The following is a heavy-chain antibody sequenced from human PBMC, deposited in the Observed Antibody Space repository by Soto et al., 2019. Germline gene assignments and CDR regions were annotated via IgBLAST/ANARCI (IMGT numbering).Heavy chain of an antibody. V-gene: IGHV3-74*01. Sequence: GGSLRLSCGASGFSVKRYWRHWVRQAPGKGLVWLSRFGGDENYTDYADSVRGRFTISRDIAKNTIYLQMNSLRAEDTAVYYCGKGKELGVVRYGLDAWGQGTTVTVYS. CDR2: FGGDENYT. J-gene: IGHJ6*02. CDR1: GFSVKRYW. D-gene: IGHD3-3*01. CDR3: GKGKELGVVRYGLDA.